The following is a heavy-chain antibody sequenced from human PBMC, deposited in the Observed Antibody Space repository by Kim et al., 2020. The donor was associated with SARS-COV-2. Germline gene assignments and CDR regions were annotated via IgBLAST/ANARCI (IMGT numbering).Heavy chain of an antibody. CDR3: AKPEGIVVVVAAFDY. Sequence: GGSLRLSCAASGFTFSSYAMSWVRQAPGKGLEWVSAISGSGGSTYSADSVKGRFTISRDNSKNTLYLQMNSLRAEDTAVYYCAKPEGIVVVVAAFDYWGQGTLVTVSS. V-gene: IGHV3-23*01. CDR2: ISGSGGST. D-gene: IGHD2-15*01. J-gene: IGHJ4*02. CDR1: GFTFSSYA.